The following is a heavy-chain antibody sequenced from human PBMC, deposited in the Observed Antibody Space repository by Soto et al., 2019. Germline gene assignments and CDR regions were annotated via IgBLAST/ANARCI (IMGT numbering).Heavy chain of an antibody. CDR2: IDPSDSET. D-gene: IGHD2-15*01. Sequence: GESLKISCKDSGYSVTSYWISWVRQMPGKGLEWMGRIDPSDSETNYSPSFQGHVTISADKSFSTAYLQWSSLKASDTAMYYCARPGPLLSVWFDPWGQGTLVTVSS. J-gene: IGHJ5*02. V-gene: IGHV5-10-1*01. CDR1: GYSVTSYW. CDR3: ARPGPLLSVWFDP.